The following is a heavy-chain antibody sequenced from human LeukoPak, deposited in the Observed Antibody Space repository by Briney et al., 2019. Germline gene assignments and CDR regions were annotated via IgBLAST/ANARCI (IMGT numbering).Heavy chain of an antibody. Sequence: SETLSLTCAVYGGSFSGYYWSWIRQPPGKGLEWIGEINHSGSTNYNPSLKSRVTISVDTSKNQFSLKLSSVAAADTAVYYCARGSSSWSIDYWGQGTLVTVSS. CDR3: ARGSSSWSIDY. D-gene: IGHD6-13*01. J-gene: IGHJ4*02. CDR2: INHSGST. CDR1: GGSFSGYY. V-gene: IGHV4-34*01.